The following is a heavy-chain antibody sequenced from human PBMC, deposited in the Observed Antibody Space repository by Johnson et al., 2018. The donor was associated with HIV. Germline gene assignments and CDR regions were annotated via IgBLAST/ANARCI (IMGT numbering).Heavy chain of an antibody. CDR3: ARSRGPMRKDAFDI. CDR1: GFTFRTNG. Sequence: VQLVESGGGVVQPGGPLRLPCAASGFTFRTNGMHWVRQAPGKGLEYVSAISSNGIGTYYANSVDGRFTISRDNDKNTLYLEMGSLRVEDMAVYYCARSRGPMRKDAFDIWGQGTKVTVSS. J-gene: IGHJ3*02. V-gene: IGHV3-64*01. CDR2: ISSNGIGT. D-gene: IGHD3-10*01.